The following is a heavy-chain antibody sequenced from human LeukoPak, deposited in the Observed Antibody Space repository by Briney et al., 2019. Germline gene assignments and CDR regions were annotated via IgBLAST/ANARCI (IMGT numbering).Heavy chain of an antibody. J-gene: IGHJ4*02. D-gene: IGHD6-13*01. CDR3: ARGYSSSWYDY. CDR2: NNPNSGGT. CDR1: GYTFTGYY. V-gene: IGHV1-2*06. Sequence: ASVKVSCKASGYTFTGYYMHWVRQAPGQGLEWMGRNNPNSGGTNYAQKFQGRVTMTRGTSISTAYMELSRLRSDDTAVYYCARGYSSSWYDYWGQGTLVTVSS.